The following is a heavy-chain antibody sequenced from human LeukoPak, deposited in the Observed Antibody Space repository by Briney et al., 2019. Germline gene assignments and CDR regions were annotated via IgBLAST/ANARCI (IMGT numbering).Heavy chain of an antibody. V-gene: IGHV4-39*01. CDR2: IYYSGST. CDR3: ARHGGGQQLAPFDP. CDR1: GGSISSSSYY. D-gene: IGHD6-13*01. Sequence: PSETLSLTCTVSGGSISSSSYYWGWIRQPPGKGLEWIGSIYYSGSTYYNPSLKSRVTISVDTSKNQFSPKLSSVTAADTAVYYCARHGGGQQLAPFDPWGQGTLVTVSS. J-gene: IGHJ5*02.